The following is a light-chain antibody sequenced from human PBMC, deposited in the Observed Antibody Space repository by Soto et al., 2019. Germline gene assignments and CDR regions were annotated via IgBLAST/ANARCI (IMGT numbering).Light chain of an antibody. J-gene: IGLJ1*01. CDR1: SSDVGGYNY. CDR2: EVS. V-gene: IGLV2-14*01. Sequence: QSVLTQPASVSGSPGQSITISCTGTSSDVGGYNYVSWYQLHPGKAPKLMIYEVSNRPSGIPNRFFASKSGNTASLTISGLQAEDEADYYCSSYAGSKIFYVFGTGTKVTVL. CDR3: SSYAGSKIFYV.